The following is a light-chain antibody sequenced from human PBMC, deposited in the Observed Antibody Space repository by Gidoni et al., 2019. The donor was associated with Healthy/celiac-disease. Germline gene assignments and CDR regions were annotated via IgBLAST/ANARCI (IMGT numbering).Light chain of an antibody. CDR3: QQSYSTSWT. V-gene: IGKV1-39*01. CDR1: QSISSY. CDR2: AAS. J-gene: IGKJ1*01. Sequence: DIQMTQSPSSLSASVGDRVTITCRASQSISSYLNWYQQKPGKTPKLLIYAASSLQSGVSSRFSGSGSGTDFTLTISSLQPEDFATYYCQQSYSTSWTFGQXTKVEIK.